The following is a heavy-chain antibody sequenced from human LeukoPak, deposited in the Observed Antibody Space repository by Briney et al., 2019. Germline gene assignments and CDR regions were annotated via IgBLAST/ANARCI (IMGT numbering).Heavy chain of an antibody. D-gene: IGHD5-12*01. CDR3: ASAHGGSGYDQPFDY. V-gene: IGHV3-48*03. J-gene: IGHJ4*02. CDR2: IDSSASTT. Sequence: GGSLRLSCTASRFYFSTYDMNWVRQAPGKGLEWISYIDSSASTTYYAGSVQGRFTISRDNAKNSLYLQMRSLRVEDTAFYYCASAHGGSGYDQPFDYWGQGTLVTVSS. CDR1: RFYFSTYD.